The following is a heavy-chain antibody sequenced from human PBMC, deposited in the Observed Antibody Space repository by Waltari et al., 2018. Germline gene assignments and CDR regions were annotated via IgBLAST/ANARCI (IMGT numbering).Heavy chain of an antibody. CDR1: GGSFSGYY. J-gene: IGHJ3*02. CDR3: ARAGAWYAFDI. Sequence: QVQLQQWGAGLLKPPETLSLTCAAYGGSFSGYYWSWIRQPPGKGLEWLGEINHSGSTNYNPSLKSRVSISVDTSKNQFSLKLSSVAAADTAVYYCARAGAWYAFDIWGQGTMVTVSS. V-gene: IGHV4-34*01. CDR2: INHSGST. D-gene: IGHD6-19*01.